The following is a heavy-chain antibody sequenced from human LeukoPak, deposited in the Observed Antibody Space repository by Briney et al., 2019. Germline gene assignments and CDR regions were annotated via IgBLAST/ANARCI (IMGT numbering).Heavy chain of an antibody. CDR2: ISGSGGST. D-gene: IGHD1-7*01. CDR3: AKDRTINYYYYYMDV. V-gene: IGHV3-23*01. Sequence: GGSLRLSCAASGFTFSSYAMSWVRQAPGKGLEWVSAISGSGGSTYYADSVKGRCTISRDNSKNTLYLQMNSLRAEDTAVYYCAKDRTINYYYYYMDVWGKGTTVTVSS. CDR1: GFTFSSYA. J-gene: IGHJ6*03.